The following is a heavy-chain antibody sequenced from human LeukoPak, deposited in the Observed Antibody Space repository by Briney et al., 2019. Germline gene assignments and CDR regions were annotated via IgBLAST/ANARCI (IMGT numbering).Heavy chain of an antibody. D-gene: IGHD4-17*01. CDR2: IQYDGSNK. V-gene: IGHV3-30*02. J-gene: IGHJ4*02. CDR3: AKDYDYGDYAIDY. CDR1: GFTFSRYG. Sequence: GGSLRLSCAASGFTFSRYGMHWVRQAPGKGREWVSFIQYDGSNKYYADSVKGRFTISRDNSKNTVYLQMNSLRAEDTAVYYCAKDYDYGDYAIDYWGQGTLVTVSS.